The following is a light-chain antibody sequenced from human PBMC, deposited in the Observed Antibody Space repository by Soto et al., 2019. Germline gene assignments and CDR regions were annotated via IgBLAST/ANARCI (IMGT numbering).Light chain of an antibody. V-gene: IGLV7-46*01. Sequence: QAVVTQEPSLTVSPGGTVTLTCGSSTGAVTNGHYPYWFQQKPGQAPRTLIYDTTNRHSWTPARFSGSLLGGKAALTLSGAQPEDEAEYYCLIYYAGSRIFGTGTKVTVL. CDR2: DTT. CDR3: LIYYAGSRI. CDR1: TGAVTNGHY. J-gene: IGLJ1*01.